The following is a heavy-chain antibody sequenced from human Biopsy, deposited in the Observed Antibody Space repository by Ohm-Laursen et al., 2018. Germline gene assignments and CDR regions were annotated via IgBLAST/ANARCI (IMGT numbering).Heavy chain of an antibody. CDR2: INHSGRT. Sequence: SDTLSLTCPVYGESFNGYYWSWIRQTPGKGLEWIGEINHSGRTNYNPSLKSRVTISVDTSKNQFSLKVRSVTAADTAVYYCVRGVDYYDPYHYYALDVWGQETAVTVSS. CDR1: GESFNGYY. D-gene: IGHD3-22*01. V-gene: IGHV4-34*01. J-gene: IGHJ6*02. CDR3: VRGVDYYDPYHYYALDV.